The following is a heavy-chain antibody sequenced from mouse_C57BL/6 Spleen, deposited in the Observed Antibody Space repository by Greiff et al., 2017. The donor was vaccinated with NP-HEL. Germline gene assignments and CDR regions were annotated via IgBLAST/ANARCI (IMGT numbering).Heavy chain of an antibody. Sequence: VKLMESDAELVKPGASVKISCKVSGYTFTDHTIHWMKQRPEQGLEWIGYIYPRDGSTKYNEKFKGKATLTADKSSSTAYMQLNSLTSEDSAVYFCATSVQFITTVEATDYWGQGTTLTVSS. CDR3: ATSVQFITTVEATDY. D-gene: IGHD1-1*01. V-gene: IGHV1-78*01. CDR2: IYPRDGST. J-gene: IGHJ2*01. CDR1: GYTFTDHT.